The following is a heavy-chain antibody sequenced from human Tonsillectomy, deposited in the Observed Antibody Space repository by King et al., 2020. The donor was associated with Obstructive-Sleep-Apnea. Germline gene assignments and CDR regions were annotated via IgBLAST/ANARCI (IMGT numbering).Heavy chain of an antibody. Sequence: VQLVESGGGLVQPGGSLRLSCAASGFSITGYDMDWVRQAPGKGLGWVSYIDSVSRDTYYVDSVRVRFSISRDNAKNSLYLQMNSLIAEDTAVYYCVRELRGYCRRTTCGFDPWGQGTLVLVSS. CDR2: IDSVSRDT. CDR1: GFSITGYD. D-gene: IGHD2-2*01. J-gene: IGHJ5*02. V-gene: IGHV3-48*03. CDR3: VRELRGYCRRTTCGFDP.